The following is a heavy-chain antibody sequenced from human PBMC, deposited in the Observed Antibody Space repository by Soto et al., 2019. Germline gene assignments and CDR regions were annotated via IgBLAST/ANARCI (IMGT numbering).Heavy chain of an antibody. CDR1: GFTFSSYA. Sequence: PGGSLRLSCAASGFTFSSYAMSWVRQAPGKGLEWVSVIYSGGSTYYADSVKGRFTISRDNSKNTLYLQMNSLRAEDTAVYYCGYDFWSGYPTQHWGQGTLVTVSS. CDR3: GYDFWSGYPTQH. V-gene: IGHV3-66*01. J-gene: IGHJ4*02. CDR2: IYSGGST. D-gene: IGHD3-3*01.